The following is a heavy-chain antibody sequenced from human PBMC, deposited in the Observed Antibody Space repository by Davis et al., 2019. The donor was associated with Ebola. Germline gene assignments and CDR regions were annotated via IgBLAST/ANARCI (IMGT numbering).Heavy chain of an antibody. CDR2: INPKNGDT. V-gene: IGHV1-2*06. J-gene: IGHJ4*02. CDR3: AGGRYSGAGFDN. D-gene: IGHD1-26*01. CDR1: GYTFTGYN. Sequence: ASVKVSCKASGYTFTGYNMHWVRQAPGQGLEWMGRINPKNGDTNFAQKFQGRVTMTRDTSISTAYMELSGLRSEDTAVYYCAGGRYSGAGFDNWGQGIPVTVSS.